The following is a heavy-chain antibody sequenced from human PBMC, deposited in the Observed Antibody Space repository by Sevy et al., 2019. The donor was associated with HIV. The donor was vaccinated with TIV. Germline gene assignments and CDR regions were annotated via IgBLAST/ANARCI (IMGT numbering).Heavy chain of an antibody. CDR1: GFTFTTYP. V-gene: IGHV3-30-3*01. J-gene: IGHJ4*02. D-gene: IGHD6-13*01. CDR2: ISYDGSNK. CDR3: ASPPIDSTVIATAAGSFDN. Sequence: GGSLRLSCAASGFTFTTYPLHWVRQAPGKGLEWVAFISYDGSNKYYADSVRGRFTIARDNSKNTVFLQMNSLRAEDTAVHDCASPPIDSTVIATAAGSFDNWGQGTLVTVSS.